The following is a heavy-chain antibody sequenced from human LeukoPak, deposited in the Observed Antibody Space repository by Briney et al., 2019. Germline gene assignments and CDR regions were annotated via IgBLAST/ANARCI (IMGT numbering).Heavy chain of an antibody. V-gene: IGHV4-38-2*02. CDR2: IYHSGST. D-gene: IGHD3-3*01. J-gene: IGHJ5*02. Sequence: SETLSLTCTVSGYSISSGYYWGWIRQPPGKGLEWTGSIYHSGSTYYNPSLKSRVTILVDTSKNQFSLKLSSVTAADTAVYYCARGSFWSGYYTFGNWFDPWGQGTLVTVSS. CDR1: GYSISSGYY. CDR3: ARGSFWSGYYTFGNWFDP.